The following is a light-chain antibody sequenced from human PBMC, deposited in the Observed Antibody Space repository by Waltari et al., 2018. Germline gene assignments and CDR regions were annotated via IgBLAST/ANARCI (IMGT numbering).Light chain of an antibody. Sequence: QSALTQPASVPGPPGRPTPTPCTGTNSDVGGDDYAPWYQQHPGKAPKLMIYEVSNRPSGVSNRFSGSKSGNTASLTISGLQAEDEADYYCSSYTSSSTRVFGTGTKVTVL. CDR2: EVS. CDR1: NSDVGGDDY. V-gene: IGLV2-14*01. J-gene: IGLJ1*01. CDR3: SSYTSSSTRV.